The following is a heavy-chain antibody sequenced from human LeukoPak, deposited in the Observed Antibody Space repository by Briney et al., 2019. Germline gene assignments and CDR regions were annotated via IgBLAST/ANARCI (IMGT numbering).Heavy chain of an antibody. V-gene: IGHV1-69*13. Sequence: ASVKVSCKASGGTFSSYAISWVRQAPGQGLEWMGGIIPIFGTANYAQKFQGRVTITAGESTSTAYMELSSLRSEDTAVYYCARSRAGDPYFDYWGQGTLVTVSS. CDR3: ARSRAGDPYFDY. CDR2: IIPIFGTA. D-gene: IGHD7-27*01. J-gene: IGHJ4*02. CDR1: GGTFSSYA.